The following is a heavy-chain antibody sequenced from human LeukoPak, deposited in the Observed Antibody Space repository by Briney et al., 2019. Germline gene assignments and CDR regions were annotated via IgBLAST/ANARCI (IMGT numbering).Heavy chain of an antibody. CDR2: IYPGDSDT. CDR3: ARRGNTAGTTPGFDP. CDR1: GYSFTSYW. J-gene: IGHJ5*02. Sequence: GESLKISCKGSGYSFTSYWIGWVRQMPGKGLEWMGIIYPGDSDTRYSPSFQGQVTISADKSISTAYLQWSSLKASDTAMYYCARRGNTAGTTPGFDPWGQGTLVTVSS. V-gene: IGHV5-51*01. D-gene: IGHD1-7*01.